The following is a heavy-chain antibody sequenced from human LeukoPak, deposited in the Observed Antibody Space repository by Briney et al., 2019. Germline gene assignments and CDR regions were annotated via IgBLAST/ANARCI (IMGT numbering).Heavy chain of an antibody. Sequence: GGSLRLSCAASGFTFSSYGMHWVRQAPGKGLEWVAVISYDGSNKYYADSVKGRFTISRDNSKNTLYLQMNSLRAEDTAVYYCAKDRTSPRYNWNDFFDYWGQGTLVTVS. CDR1: GFTFSSYG. J-gene: IGHJ4*02. CDR2: ISYDGSNK. V-gene: IGHV3-30*18. CDR3: AKDRTSPRYNWNDFFDY. D-gene: IGHD1-20*01.